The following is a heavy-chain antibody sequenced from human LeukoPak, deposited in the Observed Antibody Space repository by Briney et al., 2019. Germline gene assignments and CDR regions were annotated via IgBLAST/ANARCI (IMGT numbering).Heavy chain of an antibody. CDR2: ISGSGGSA. Sequence: GGSLRLSCAASGFTFSSYAMSWVRQAPGKGLEWVPAISGSGGSAYYADSVKGRFTISRDNSKNTLYLQMNSLRAEDTAVYYCAKDLRRYSSSCPDYWGQGTLVTVSS. CDR1: GFTFSSYA. D-gene: IGHD6-13*01. CDR3: AKDLRRYSSSCPDY. J-gene: IGHJ4*02. V-gene: IGHV3-23*01.